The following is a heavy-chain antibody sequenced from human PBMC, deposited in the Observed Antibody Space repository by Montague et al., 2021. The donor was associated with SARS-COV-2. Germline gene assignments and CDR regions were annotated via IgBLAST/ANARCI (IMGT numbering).Heavy chain of an antibody. Sequence: SETLSLTCTVSGGSISSSSYYWGWIRQPPGKGLEWIGSIYYSGSTYYNPSLKSRVTISVDTSKNQFSLKLSSVTAADTAAYYCARQDPYSKQKFYYYYYMDVWGKGTTVTVSS. J-gene: IGHJ6*03. D-gene: IGHD4-11*01. CDR2: IYYSGST. V-gene: IGHV4-39*01. CDR1: GGSISSSSYY. CDR3: ARQDPYSKQKFYYYYYMDV.